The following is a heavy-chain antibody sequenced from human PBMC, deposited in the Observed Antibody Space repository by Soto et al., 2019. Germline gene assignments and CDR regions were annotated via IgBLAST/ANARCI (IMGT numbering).Heavy chain of an antibody. J-gene: IGHJ6*02. CDR3: ARETDDSSGYYYTYYYYGMDV. CDR1: GGSISSYY. CDR2: IYTSGST. Sequence: LTCTVSGGSISSYYWSWIRQPAGKGLEWIGRIYTSGSTNYNPSLKSRVTMSVDTSKNQFSLKLSSVTAADTAAYYCARETDDSSGYYYTYYYYGMDVWGQGTTVTVSS. D-gene: IGHD3-22*01. V-gene: IGHV4-4*07.